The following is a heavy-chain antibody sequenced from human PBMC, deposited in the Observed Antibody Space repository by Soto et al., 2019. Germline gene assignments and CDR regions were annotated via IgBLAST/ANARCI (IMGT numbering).Heavy chain of an antibody. J-gene: IGHJ4*02. Sequence: SETLSLTCTVSGGSTSSDNYWSWIRQPPGKGLEWIGHIYYSGNTDYNPSLKSRLAISIDTSKNQFSLKLSSVTAADTAVYFCAREGGESSDGLYYFDPRGQGSLVTVSS. V-gene: IGHV4-30-4*01. CDR3: AREGGESSDGLYYFDP. CDR2: IYYSGNT. CDR1: GGSTSSDNY. D-gene: IGHD3-16*01.